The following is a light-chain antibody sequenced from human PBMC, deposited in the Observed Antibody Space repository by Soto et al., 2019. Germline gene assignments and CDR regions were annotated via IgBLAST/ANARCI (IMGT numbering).Light chain of an antibody. J-gene: IGLJ2*01. Sequence: QSVLTQPPSASGSPGQSVTISCTGTSSDVGGYNYFSWYQQHPGKAHKLMISEVSKRPSGVPDRCSGSKSGNTASLTGSGLQAEDEADYECSSFAGNNNLVFGGGTKLTVL. V-gene: IGLV2-8*01. CDR3: SSFAGNNNLV. CDR1: SSDVGGYNY. CDR2: EVS.